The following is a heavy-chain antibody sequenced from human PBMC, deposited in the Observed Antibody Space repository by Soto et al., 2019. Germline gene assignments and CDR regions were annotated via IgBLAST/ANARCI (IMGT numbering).Heavy chain of an antibody. J-gene: IGHJ6*03. CDR1: GFTFSSYA. V-gene: IGHV3-23*01. CDR2: ISGSGGST. CDR3: ARDRIGGYGVVSVYYMDV. D-gene: IGHD4-17*01. Sequence: PGGSLRLSCAASGFTFSSYAMGWVRQAPGKGLEWVSAISGSGGSTYYADSVKGRFTISRDNSKNTLYLQMNSLRAEDTAVYYCARDRIGGYGVVSVYYMDVWGKGTTVTVSS.